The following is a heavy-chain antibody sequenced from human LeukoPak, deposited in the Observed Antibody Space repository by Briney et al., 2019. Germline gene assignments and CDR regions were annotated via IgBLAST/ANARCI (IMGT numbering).Heavy chain of an antibody. J-gene: IGHJ4*02. D-gene: IGHD6-19*01. Sequence: PGGSLRLSCAASGFTFSSYGMSWVRQAPGKGLEWVSAISGSGGSTYYADSVKGRFTIPRDNSKNTLYLQMNSLRAEDTAVYYCAKVVSDQAVAGTAHFDYWGQGTLVTVSS. CDR2: ISGSGGST. V-gene: IGHV3-23*01. CDR1: GFTFSSYG. CDR3: AKVVSDQAVAGTAHFDY.